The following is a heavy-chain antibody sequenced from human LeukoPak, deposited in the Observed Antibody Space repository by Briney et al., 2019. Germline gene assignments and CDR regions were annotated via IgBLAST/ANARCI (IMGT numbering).Heavy chain of an antibody. CDR3: ARHLPVHYYYMDV. D-gene: IGHD2-2*01. V-gene: IGHV4-61*02. CDR2: IYTSGST. CDR1: GGSISSGSYY. J-gene: IGHJ6*03. Sequence: PSETLSLTCTVSGGSISSGSYYWSWIRQPAGKGLEWIGRIYTSGSTNYNPSLKSRVTISVDTSKNQFSLKLSSVTAADTAVYYCARHLPVHYYYMDVWGKGTTVTVSS.